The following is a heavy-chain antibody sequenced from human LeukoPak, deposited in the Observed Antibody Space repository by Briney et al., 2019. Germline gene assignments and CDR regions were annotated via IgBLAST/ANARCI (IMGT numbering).Heavy chain of an antibody. J-gene: IGHJ6*02. Sequence: GGSLRLSCAASGFTFSSYWMSWVRQAPGKGLEWVANIKQDGSEKYYVDSVKGRFTISRDNAKNSLHLQMNSLRAEDTAVYYCAREMYGDSYYYYYGMDVWGQGTTVTVSS. CDR2: IKQDGSEK. CDR1: GFTFSSYW. D-gene: IGHD4-17*01. V-gene: IGHV3-7*01. CDR3: AREMYGDSYYYYYGMDV.